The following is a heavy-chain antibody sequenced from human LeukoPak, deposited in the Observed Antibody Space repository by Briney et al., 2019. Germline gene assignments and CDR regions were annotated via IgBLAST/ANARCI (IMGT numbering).Heavy chain of an antibody. CDR2: IYHSGGT. CDR1: GYSISSGHY. CDR3: AREDIVVVVAATGAFDI. V-gene: IGHV4-38-2*02. D-gene: IGHD2-15*01. Sequence: PSETLSLTCTVSGYSISSGHYWGWIRQPPGKGLEWIGSIYHSGGTYYNPSLKSRVTISVDMSKNQFSLKLSSVTAADTAVYYCAREDIVVVVAATGAFDIWGQGTMVTVSS. J-gene: IGHJ3*02.